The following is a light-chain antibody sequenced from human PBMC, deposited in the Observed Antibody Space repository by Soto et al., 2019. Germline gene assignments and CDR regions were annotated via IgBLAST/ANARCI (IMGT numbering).Light chain of an antibody. CDR1: NSDVGGYDY. V-gene: IGLV2-11*01. Sequence: QSALTQPRSVSGSPGQSGTISCTGTNSDVGGYDYVSWYQQHPGKAPKLIIYDVNKRPSGVPDRFSGSKSGNTASLTISGLQAEDEADYYCCSYAGNSLVFGGGTKLTVL. J-gene: IGLJ3*02. CDR3: CSYAGNSLV. CDR2: DVN.